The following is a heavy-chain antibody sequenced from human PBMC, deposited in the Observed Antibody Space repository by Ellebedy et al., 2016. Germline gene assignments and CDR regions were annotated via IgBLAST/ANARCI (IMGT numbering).Heavy chain of an antibody. Sequence: SETLSLTCTVSGGSISSSSYYWGWIRQPPGKGLEWIGYIYYSGSTNYNPSLKSRVTISVDTSKNQFSLKLSSVTAADTAVYYCARGVHDYVWGSYRNSIVDYWGQGTLVTVSS. J-gene: IGHJ4*02. CDR3: ARGVHDYVWGSYRNSIVDY. CDR2: IYYSGST. V-gene: IGHV4-61*05. D-gene: IGHD3-16*02. CDR1: GGSISSSSYY.